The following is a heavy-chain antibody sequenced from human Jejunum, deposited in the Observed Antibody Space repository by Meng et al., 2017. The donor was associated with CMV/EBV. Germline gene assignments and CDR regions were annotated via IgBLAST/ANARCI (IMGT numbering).Heavy chain of an antibody. V-gene: IGHV4-39*07. Sequence: CSVSCGSLITNPYCWGWIRQPPGTVLEWIGSVSYDGITYYNPSLKSRVTMSLDTSKTQFSLRLSSVTAADTAVYYCARDVNIAWFFYWGQGTLVTVSS. CDR3: ARDVNIAWFFY. D-gene: IGHD3/OR15-3a*01. CDR1: CGSLITNPYC. J-gene: IGHJ4*02. CDR2: VSYDGIT.